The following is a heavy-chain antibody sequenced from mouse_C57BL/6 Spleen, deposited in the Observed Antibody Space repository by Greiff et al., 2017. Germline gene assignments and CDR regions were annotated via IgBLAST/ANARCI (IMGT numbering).Heavy chain of an antibody. J-gene: IGHJ4*01. CDR2: INPSSGYT. CDR3: ARSSYESMDY. D-gene: IGHD2-3*01. Sequence: QVQLQQSGAELAKPGASVKLSCKASGYTFTSYWMHWVKQRPGQGLEWIGYINPSSGYTKYNQKFKDKATLTADKSYSTAYMQLSSLTYEDSAGYYCARSSYESMDYWGQGTSVTVSS. V-gene: IGHV1-7*01. CDR1: GYTFTSYW.